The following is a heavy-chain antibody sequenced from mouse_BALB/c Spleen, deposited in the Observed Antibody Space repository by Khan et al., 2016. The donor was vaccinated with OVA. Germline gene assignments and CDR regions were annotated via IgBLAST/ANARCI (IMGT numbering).Heavy chain of an antibody. CDR2: ISYSGGT. Sequence: QLKESGPGLVKPAQSVTLTCTVTGYSITSDYAWNWHRKFPGNKLEWMGKISYSGGTRYTPSLKGRISITRDTSKNQFFLQLNSVTTEDTATYYCARSIMANWGQGTTLTVSS. CDR1: GYSITSDYA. J-gene: IGHJ2*01. CDR3: ARSIMAN. V-gene: IGHV3-2*02.